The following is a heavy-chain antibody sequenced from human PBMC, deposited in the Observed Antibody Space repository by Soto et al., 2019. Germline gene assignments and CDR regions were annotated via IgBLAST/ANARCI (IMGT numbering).Heavy chain of an antibody. J-gene: IGHJ6*02. CDR2: IHYSGSI. V-gene: IGHV4-30-4*01. Sequence: NPSETLSLTCTVSGGSISTDHYHWTWIRQTPGKGLEWIGYIHYSGSIHFNPSLQSRVSMSVDTSKNLFSLKLSSVTAADTAVYFCAREDDGGDRDYYGLDVWGQGTTVTVSS. CDR1: GGSISTDHYH. CDR3: AREDDGGDRDYYGLDV. D-gene: IGHD2-21*02.